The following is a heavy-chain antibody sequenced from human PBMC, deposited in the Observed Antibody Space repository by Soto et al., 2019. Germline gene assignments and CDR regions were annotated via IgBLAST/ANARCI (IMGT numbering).Heavy chain of an antibody. Sequence: ASETLSLTCTVSGYSISSGCYWGWIRQPPGKRLEWIGSMYPTGSTYYNPSLKSRVTMSVDTSNNEFSLKLTSVTAADTAVYHCVRDLNYRLYYFDYWGQGTLVTGSS. CDR1: GYSISSGCY. D-gene: IGHD1-7*01. V-gene: IGHV4-38-2*02. J-gene: IGHJ4*02. CDR2: MYPTGST. CDR3: VRDLNYRLYYFDY.